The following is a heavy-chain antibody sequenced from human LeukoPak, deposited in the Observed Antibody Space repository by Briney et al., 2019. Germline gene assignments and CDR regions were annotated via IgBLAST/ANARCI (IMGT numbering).Heavy chain of an antibody. V-gene: IGHV3-30-3*01. CDR2: ISYDGSNK. Sequence: PGGSLRLSCAASGFTFSSYAMHWVRQAPGKGLGWVAVISYDGSNKYYADSVKGRFTISRDNSKNTLYLQMNSLRAEDTAVYYCAREYSSSWYSLDAFDIWGQGTMVTVSS. J-gene: IGHJ3*02. CDR3: AREYSSSWYSLDAFDI. D-gene: IGHD6-13*01. CDR1: GFTFSSYA.